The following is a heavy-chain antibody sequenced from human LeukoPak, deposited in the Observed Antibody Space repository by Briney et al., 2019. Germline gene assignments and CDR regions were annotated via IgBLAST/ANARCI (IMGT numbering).Heavy chain of an antibody. J-gene: IGHJ5*02. Sequence: PSQTLSLTCTVSGGSISSGDYYWSWIRQPPGKGLEWIGYIYYSGSTYYNPSLKSRVTISVDTSKNQFPLKLSSVTAADTAVYYCARSVVPAAIRFDPWGQGTLVTVSS. CDR2: IYYSGST. CDR1: GGSISSGDYY. CDR3: ARSVVPAAIRFDP. V-gene: IGHV4-30-4*01. D-gene: IGHD2-2*02.